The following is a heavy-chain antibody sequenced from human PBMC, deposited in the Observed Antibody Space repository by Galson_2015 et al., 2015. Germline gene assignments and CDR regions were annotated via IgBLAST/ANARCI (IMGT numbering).Heavy chain of an antibody. CDR1: GYTFTGYY. CDR2: INPNSGGT. V-gene: IGHV1-2*06. J-gene: IGHJ4*02. D-gene: IGHD6-13*01. CDR3: ARVGQSIIAAGTKGIDY. Sequence: SVKVSCKASGYTFTGYYMHWVRQAPGQGLEWMGRINPNSGGTNYAQKFQGRVTMTRDTSISTAYMELSRLRSDDTAVYYCARVGQSIIAAGTKGIDYWGQGTLVPVSS.